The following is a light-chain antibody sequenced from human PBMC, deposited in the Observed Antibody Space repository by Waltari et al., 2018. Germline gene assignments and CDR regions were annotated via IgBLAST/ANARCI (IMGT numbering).Light chain of an antibody. CDR3: HQRSNWPIT. J-gene: IGKJ5*01. CDR1: QSVSSY. CDR2: GAS. V-gene: IGKV3-11*01. Sequence: EIVLTQSPATLSLSPGERATLSCRASQSVSSYLVWYQQKPGQTPRLLIYGASNRATSIPARFSGSGSGTDFTLTISSLESEDFAVYYCHQRSNWPITFGQGTRLEIK.